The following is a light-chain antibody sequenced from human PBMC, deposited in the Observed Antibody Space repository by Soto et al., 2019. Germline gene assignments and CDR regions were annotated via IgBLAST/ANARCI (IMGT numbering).Light chain of an antibody. J-gene: IGLJ1*01. Sequence: QSVLTQPRSVSGSPGQSVTISCTGTSSNVGAYYYVSWYQQHPGKAPKLIIYDVSNRPSGVPDRLSGSKSGNTASLTISGLQDDDDADYYCCSNAGRYTYVFGTGTKVTVL. CDR3: CSNAGRYTYV. V-gene: IGLV2-11*01. CDR2: DVS. CDR1: SSNVGAYYY.